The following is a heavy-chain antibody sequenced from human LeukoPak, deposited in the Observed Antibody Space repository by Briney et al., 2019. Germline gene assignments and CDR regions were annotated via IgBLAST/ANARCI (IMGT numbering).Heavy chain of an antibody. Sequence: AETLSLTCTVSGGSISSYYGSWIRQPPVKGLVRIGYIYYSGSTNYNPSLKSRVTISVDTSKNQFSLKLSSVTAADTAVYYCARVSLRQQLVLDDWGQGTLVTVSS. CDR2: IYYSGST. V-gene: IGHV4-59*01. CDR1: GGSISSYY. D-gene: IGHD6-13*01. J-gene: IGHJ4*02. CDR3: ARVSLRQQLVLDD.